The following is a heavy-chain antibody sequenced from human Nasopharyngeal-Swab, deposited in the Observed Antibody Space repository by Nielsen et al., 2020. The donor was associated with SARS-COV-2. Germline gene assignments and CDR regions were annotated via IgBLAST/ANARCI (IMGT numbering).Heavy chain of an antibody. J-gene: IGHJ4*02. D-gene: IGHD2-21*02. CDR2: IFSNDEK. Sequence: WIRQPPGKALEWLARIFSNDEKSYSTSLKSRLTISKDTSKSQVVLTMTNMDPVDTATYYCARISLGDGAYWGQGTLVTVSS. CDR3: ARISLGDGAY. V-gene: IGHV2-26*01.